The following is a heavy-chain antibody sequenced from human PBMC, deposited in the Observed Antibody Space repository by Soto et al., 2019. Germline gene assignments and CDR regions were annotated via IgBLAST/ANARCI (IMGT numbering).Heavy chain of an antibody. V-gene: IGHV4-31*03. Sequence: PSETLSLTCTVSGGSISSGGYYLSWIRQHPGKGLEWIGYLYYSWSTYYNPSLNSRVTISVDTSKNQCSVKLSSVSPADTAVYYCARGRQYYDSSGAQDYWGQGTLVTVSS. J-gene: IGHJ4*02. D-gene: IGHD3-22*01. CDR1: GGSISSGGYY. CDR2: LYYSWST. CDR3: ARGRQYYDSSGAQDY.